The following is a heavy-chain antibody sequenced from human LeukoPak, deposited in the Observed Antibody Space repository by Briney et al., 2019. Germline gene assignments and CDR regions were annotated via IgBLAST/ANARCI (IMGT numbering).Heavy chain of an antibody. CDR3: ARDGRAYSFFDY. V-gene: IGHV3-30*03. CDR1: GFTFSSYG. Sequence: GGSLRLSCAASGFTFSSYGMHWVRQAPGKGLEWVAVISYDGSNKYYADSVKGRFTISRDNSKNTLYLQMGSLRAEDMAVYYCARDGRAYSFFDYWGQGTLVTVSS. D-gene: IGHD5-18*01. J-gene: IGHJ4*02. CDR2: ISYDGSNK.